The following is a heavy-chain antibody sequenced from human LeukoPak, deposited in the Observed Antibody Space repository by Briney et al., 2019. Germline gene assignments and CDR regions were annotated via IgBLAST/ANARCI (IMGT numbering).Heavy chain of an antibody. J-gene: IGHJ4*02. V-gene: IGHV3-43D*03. CDR3: AKDRQYGDYGGGDFFDS. D-gene: IGHD4-17*01. CDR1: GFTFGDYA. Sequence: GGSLRLSCAASGFTFGDYAVRWVRQAPGKGLQWISSINWVGDTTSYADSVKGRFTISRDNTKSSLYLQMHSLRSEDTALYYCAKDRQYGDYGGGDFFDSWGQGTLVTVSS. CDR2: INWVGDTT.